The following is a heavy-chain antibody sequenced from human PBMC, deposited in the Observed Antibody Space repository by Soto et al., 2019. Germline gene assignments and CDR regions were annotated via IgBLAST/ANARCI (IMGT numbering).Heavy chain of an antibody. D-gene: IGHD5-12*01. CDR2: ISWNSGAK. CDR3: AKAPYAGYFYYFDS. J-gene: IGHJ4*02. CDR1: GFAFGDSA. V-gene: IGHV3-9*01. Sequence: GGSLRLSCAGSGFAFGDSAMHWVRQAPGKGLEWVAGISWNSGAKGYADSVKGRFTISRDNAKKSLYLQMNTLRPEDTALYYCAKAPYAGYFYYFDSWGQGTLVTVSS.